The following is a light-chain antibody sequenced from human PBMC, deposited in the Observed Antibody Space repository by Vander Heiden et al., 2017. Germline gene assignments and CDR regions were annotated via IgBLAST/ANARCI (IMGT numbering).Light chain of an antibody. CDR1: NIGSKS. CDR2: YDS. V-gene: IGLV3-21*04. CDR3: QVWDSSSDHSV. J-gene: IGLJ3*02. Sequence: SYALTQPPSVSVAPGKTARITCGGNNIGSKSVHWYQQKPGQAPVLVIYYDSDRPSGIPERFSGSNSGNTATLTINRVEAGDEADYYCQVWDSSSDHSVFGGGTKLTVL.